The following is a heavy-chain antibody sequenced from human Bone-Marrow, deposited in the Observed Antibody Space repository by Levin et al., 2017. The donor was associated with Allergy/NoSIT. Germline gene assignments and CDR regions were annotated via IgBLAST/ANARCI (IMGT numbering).Heavy chain of an antibody. D-gene: IGHD1-26*01. CDR2: IIPAFGIP. Sequence: PGGSLRLSCKASGGTFRSYVISWVRQAPGQGREWMGGIIPAFGIPNYAQKFQGRVTITADESTSTAYMELRSLRSDDAAVYYCTSGGPYTGTNGMDVWGLGTTVTVSS. CDR1: GGTFRSYV. V-gene: IGHV1-69*01. CDR3: TSGGPYTGTNGMDV. J-gene: IGHJ6*02.